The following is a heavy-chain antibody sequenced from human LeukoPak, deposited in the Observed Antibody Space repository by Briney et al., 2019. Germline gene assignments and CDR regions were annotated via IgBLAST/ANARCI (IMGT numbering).Heavy chain of an antibody. V-gene: IGHV1-2*06. CDR3: ARDWGVYYYDHGGNNWFDP. D-gene: IGHD3-22*01. Sequence: GASVKVSCKASGYTFTGYYMHWVRQAPGQGLEWMGRINPNSGGTNYAQKFQGRVTMTRDTSISTAYMELSRLRSDNTAVYYCARDWGVYYYDHGGNNWFDPWGQGTLVTVSS. J-gene: IGHJ5*02. CDR1: GYTFTGYY. CDR2: INPNSGGT.